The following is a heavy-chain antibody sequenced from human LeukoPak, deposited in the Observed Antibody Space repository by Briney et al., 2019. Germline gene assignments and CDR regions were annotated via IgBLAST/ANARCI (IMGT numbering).Heavy chain of an antibody. V-gene: IGHV4-34*01. D-gene: IGHD6-19*01. CDR1: GGSFSGYY. CDR3: ARDPNSSGWDINGAFDI. J-gene: IGHJ3*02. Sequence: SETLSPTCAVYGGSFSGYYWSWIRQPPGKGLEWIGEINHSGSTNYNPSLKSRVTISVDTSKNQFSLKLSSVTAADTAVYYCARDPNSSGWDINGAFDIWGQGTMVTVSS. CDR2: INHSGST.